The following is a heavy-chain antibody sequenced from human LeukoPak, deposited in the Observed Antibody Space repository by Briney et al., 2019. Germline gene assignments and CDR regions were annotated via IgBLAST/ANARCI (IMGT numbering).Heavy chain of an antibody. V-gene: IGHV1-18*01. CDR1: GYTFTNYG. J-gene: IGHJ5*02. Sequence: ASVKVSCKASGYTFTNYGISWVRQAPGQGLEWMGWISLYNGNTKYAQKLQDRVTMNTDTSTSTAYMELRSLRSDDTAVYYCARRMGRAVAGNGWFDPWGQGTLVTVSS. CDR3: ARRMGRAVAGNGWFDP. CDR2: ISLYNGNT. D-gene: IGHD6-19*01.